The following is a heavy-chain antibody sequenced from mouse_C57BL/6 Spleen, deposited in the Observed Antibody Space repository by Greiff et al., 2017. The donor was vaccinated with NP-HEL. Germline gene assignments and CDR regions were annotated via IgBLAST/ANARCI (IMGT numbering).Heavy chain of an antibody. CDR2: IDPETGGT. CDR1: GYTFTDYE. CDR3: TRRAPIYYGSSPWYFDV. V-gene: IGHV1-15*01. D-gene: IGHD1-1*01. Sequence: QVQLQQSGAELVRPGASVTLSCKASGYTFTDYEMHWVKQTPVHGLEWIGAIDPETGGTAYNQKFKGKAILTAAKSSSTAYMELRSLTSEDSAVYYCTRRAPIYYGSSPWYFDVWGTGTTVTVSS. J-gene: IGHJ1*03.